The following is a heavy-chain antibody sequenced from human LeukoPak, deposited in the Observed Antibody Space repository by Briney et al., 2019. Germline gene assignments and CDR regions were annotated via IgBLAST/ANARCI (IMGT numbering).Heavy chain of an antibody. V-gene: IGHV3-30*02. CDR1: GFTFSSYG. D-gene: IGHD3-22*01. Sequence: GGSLTLSCTASGFTFSSYGIHWVRQAPGKGLEWVAFIRYDGSNKYYTSSVKGRFTISRDNSKNTLYLQMNSLRAEDTAVYYCAISTYYYDSSGYNYWGQGTLVTVSS. J-gene: IGHJ4*02. CDR3: AISTYYYDSSGYNY. CDR2: IRYDGSNK.